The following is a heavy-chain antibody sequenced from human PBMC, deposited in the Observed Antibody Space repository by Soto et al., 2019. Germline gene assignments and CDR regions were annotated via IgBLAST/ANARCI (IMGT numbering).Heavy chain of an antibody. D-gene: IGHD3-3*01. V-gene: IGHV3-23*01. CDR3: AKADPTYYDFWSGYYPYYYYYGMDV. J-gene: IGHJ6*02. Sequence: GGSLRLSCAASGFTLSSYAMSWVRQAPGKGLEWVSAISGSGGSTYYADSVKGRFTISRDNSKNTLYLQMNSLRAEDTAVYYCAKADPTYYDFWSGYYPYYYYYGMDVWGQGTTVTVSS. CDR2: ISGSGGST. CDR1: GFTLSSYA.